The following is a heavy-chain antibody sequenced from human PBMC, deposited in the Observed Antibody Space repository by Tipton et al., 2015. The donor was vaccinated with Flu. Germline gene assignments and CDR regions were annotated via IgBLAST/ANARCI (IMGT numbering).Heavy chain of an antibody. CDR3: ARGSGYTNAYLDY. J-gene: IGHJ4*02. CDR2: INHSGST. Sequence: GLVKPSETLSLTCAVYGGSFGGYYWSWIRQPPGKGLEWIGEINHSGSTNYNPSLKSRVTISVDTSKNQFSLKVRSLTAADTALYYCARGSGYTNAYLDYWGQGTLVTVSS. V-gene: IGHV4-34*01. D-gene: IGHD5-12*01. CDR1: GGSFGGYY.